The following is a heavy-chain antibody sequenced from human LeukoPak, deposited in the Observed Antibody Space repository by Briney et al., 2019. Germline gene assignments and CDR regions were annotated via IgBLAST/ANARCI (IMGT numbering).Heavy chain of an antibody. J-gene: IGHJ4*02. CDR1: GFTFDDYA. CDR3: ATSSSSDY. CDR2: ISWNSGSI. D-gene: IGHD6-13*01. Sequence: PGGSLRLSCAASGFTFDDYAMHWVRQAPGKGLEWVPGISWNSGSIGYADSVKGRFTISRDNAKNSLYLQMNSLRAEDTALYYCATSSSSDYWGQGTLVTVSS. V-gene: IGHV3-9*01.